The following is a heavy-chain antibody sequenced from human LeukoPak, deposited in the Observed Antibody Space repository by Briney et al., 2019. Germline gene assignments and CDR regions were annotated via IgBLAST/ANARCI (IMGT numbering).Heavy chain of an antibody. CDR1: GFAFSSYA. V-gene: IGHV3-30*04. CDR3: ARQITMVRGVIDY. D-gene: IGHD3-10*01. J-gene: IGHJ4*02. Sequence: PGGSLRLSCAASGFAFSSYAMHWVRQAPGKGLEWGAVISYDGSNKYYADSVKGRFTISRDNSKTTLYLQMNSLRAEDTVVYYCARQITMVRGVIDYWGQGNLVTVSS. CDR2: ISYDGSNK.